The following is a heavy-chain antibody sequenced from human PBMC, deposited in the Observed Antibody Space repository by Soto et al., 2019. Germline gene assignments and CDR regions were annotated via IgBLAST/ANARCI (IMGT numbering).Heavy chain of an antibody. D-gene: IGHD6-13*01. J-gene: IGHJ4*02. V-gene: IGHV1-18*01. CDR1: GYTFTSYG. CDR2: ISAYNGNT. Sequence: XSVKVSFNASGYTFTSYGISWVRHPPGQGLELMGWISAYNGNTNYAQKLQGRVTMTTDTSTSTAYMELRSLRYDDTAVYYCARAWGSSSWYGGDYWGQGTLVTVSS. CDR3: ARAWGSSSWYGGDY.